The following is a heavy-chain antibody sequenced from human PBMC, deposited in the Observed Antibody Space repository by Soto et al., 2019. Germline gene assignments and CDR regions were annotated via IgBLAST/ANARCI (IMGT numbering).Heavy chain of an antibody. CDR2: IYYSGST. D-gene: IGHD6-6*01. Sequence: PSETLSLTCTVSGGSISSSSYYWGWIRQPPGKGLEWIGSIYYSGSTYYNPPLKSRVTISVDTSKNQFSLKLSSVTAADTAVYYCARRVVYPYYYYYYGMDVWGQGTTVT. CDR1: GGSISSSSYY. J-gene: IGHJ6*02. V-gene: IGHV4-39*01. CDR3: ARRVVYPYYYYYYGMDV.